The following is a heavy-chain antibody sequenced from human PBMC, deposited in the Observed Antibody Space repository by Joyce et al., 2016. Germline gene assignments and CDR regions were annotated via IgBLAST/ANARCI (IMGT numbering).Heavy chain of an antibody. V-gene: IGHV4-30-2*01. J-gene: IGHJ3*01. D-gene: IGHD3-10*01. CDR2: IYRGGST. CDR3: ARKTLGSAFDL. Sequence: QLQLQESGSGLVKPSQTLSLTCAVSNGSMSGGGYSWNWIRQPPGKGLEWIGYIYRGGSTSYAPSRKSRVTMSIDKSNNQFSLKLSSVTAADTAVYYCARKTLGSAFDLWGQGTLVVVSS. CDR1: NGSMSGGGYS.